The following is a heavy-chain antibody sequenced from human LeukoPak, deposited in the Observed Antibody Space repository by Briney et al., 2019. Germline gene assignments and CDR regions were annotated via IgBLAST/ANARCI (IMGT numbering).Heavy chain of an antibody. D-gene: IGHD3-3*01. CDR1: GYTFTGYY. CDR3: ASHERLNYDFLSDGLPRDY. V-gene: IGHV1-2*02. Sequence: ASVKVSCKASGYTFTGYYMHWVREAPGQGLEWMGWINPNSGGTNYAQKFQGRVTMTRDTSLSTAYMELSRLRSDDTAVYYCASHERLNYDFLSDGLPRDYWGQGTLVTVSS. CDR2: INPNSGGT. J-gene: IGHJ4*02.